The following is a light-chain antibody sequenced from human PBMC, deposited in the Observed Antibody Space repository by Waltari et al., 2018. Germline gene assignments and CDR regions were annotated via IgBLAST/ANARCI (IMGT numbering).Light chain of an antibody. CDR1: QSVGSN. Sequence: EIVLTQSPATLSVSPGEGATLSCRASQSVGSNLSGYQQRPGQAPRLLSYAASTRAAGSPARFSGSGSGTEFTLTISSLQTEDFAVYYCQHYNNWPLYTFGQGSKVDIK. CDR2: AAS. V-gene: IGKV3-15*01. J-gene: IGKJ2*01. CDR3: QHYNNWPLYT.